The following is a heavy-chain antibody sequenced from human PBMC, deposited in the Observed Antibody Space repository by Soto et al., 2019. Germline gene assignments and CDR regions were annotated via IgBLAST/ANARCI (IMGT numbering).Heavy chain of an antibody. V-gene: IGHV3-30*18. Sequence: PGGSLRLSCAASGFTFSSYGMHWVRQAPGKGLEWVAVISYDGSNKYYAASVKGRFTISRDNSKNTLYLQMNSLRAEDTAVYYCAKLPSSSSPSNYWGQGTLVTVSS. CDR1: GFTFSSYG. CDR3: AKLPSSSSPSNY. CDR2: ISYDGSNK. J-gene: IGHJ4*02. D-gene: IGHD6-6*01.